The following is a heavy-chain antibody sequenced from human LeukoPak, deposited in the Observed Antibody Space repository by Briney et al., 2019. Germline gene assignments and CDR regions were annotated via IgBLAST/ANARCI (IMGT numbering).Heavy chain of an antibody. CDR3: ARGQFFHGYSYGYAFDYYYYYMDV. V-gene: IGHV4-61*02. Sequence: SETLSLTCTVSGGSISSGSYYWSWIRQPAGKGLEWIGRIYTSGSTNYNPSLKSRVTISVDTSKNQFSLKLSSVTAADTAVYYCARGQFFHGYSYGYAFDYYYYYMDVWGKGTTVTVSS. J-gene: IGHJ6*03. CDR1: GGSISSGSYY. D-gene: IGHD5-18*01. CDR2: IYTSGST.